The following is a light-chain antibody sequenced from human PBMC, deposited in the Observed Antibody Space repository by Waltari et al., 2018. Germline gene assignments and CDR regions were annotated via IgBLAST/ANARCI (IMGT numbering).Light chain of an antibody. Sequence: SYELTQPPSVSVSPGQTASNTCPGDKLGDKYACWYQQKPGQSPVLVIYQDSKRPSGIPERFSGSNSGNTATLTISGTQAMDEADYYCQAWDSSTDVVFGGGTKLTVL. CDR1: KLGDKY. CDR3: QAWDSSTDVV. V-gene: IGLV3-1*01. CDR2: QDS. J-gene: IGLJ2*01.